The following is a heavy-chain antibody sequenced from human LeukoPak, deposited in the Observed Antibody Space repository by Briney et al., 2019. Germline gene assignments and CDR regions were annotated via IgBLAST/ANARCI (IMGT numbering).Heavy chain of an antibody. CDR1: GFTFSSYS. Sequence: GGSLRLSCAASGFTFSSYSMNWVRQAPGKGLEWVSSISSSSSYIYYADSVKGRFTISRDNAKNSLYLQMNSLRAGDTAVYYCARGNGPGGLLEPNFDYWGQGTLVTVSS. CDR3: ARGNGPGGLLEPNFDY. J-gene: IGHJ4*02. CDR2: ISSSSSYI. D-gene: IGHD3-10*01. V-gene: IGHV3-21*01.